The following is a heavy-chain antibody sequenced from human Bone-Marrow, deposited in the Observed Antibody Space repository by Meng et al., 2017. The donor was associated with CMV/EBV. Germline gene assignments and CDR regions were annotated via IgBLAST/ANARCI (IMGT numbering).Heavy chain of an antibody. Sequence: SETLSLTCTVSGGSISSSSYYWGWIRQPPGKGLEWIGSIYYSGSTYYNPSLKSRVTISVDTSKNQFSLKLSSVTAADTAVYYCARETSSGYTNWFDPWGQGTRVTGSS. V-gene: IGHV4-39*07. J-gene: IGHJ5*02. CDR2: IYYSGST. CDR3: ARETSSGYTNWFDP. D-gene: IGHD3-22*01. CDR1: GGSISSSSYY.